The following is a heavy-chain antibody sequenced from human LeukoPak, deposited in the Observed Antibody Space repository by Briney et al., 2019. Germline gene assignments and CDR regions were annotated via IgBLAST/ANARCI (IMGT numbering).Heavy chain of an antibody. CDR2: IIPIFGTA. Sequence: ASVKVSCKASGGTLSSYAISWVRQAPGQGLEWKGEIIPIFGTANYAQKFQGRVTITADESTSTAYVKLSSLRSEDTAVYYCATLADFWSGYYFWYFDYWGQGTLVTVSS. V-gene: IGHV1-69*13. D-gene: IGHD3-3*01. J-gene: IGHJ4*02. CDR1: GGTLSSYA. CDR3: ATLADFWSGYYFWYFDY.